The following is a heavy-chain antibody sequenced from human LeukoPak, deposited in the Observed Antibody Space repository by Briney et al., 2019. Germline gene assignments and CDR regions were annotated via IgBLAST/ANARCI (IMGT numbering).Heavy chain of an antibody. D-gene: IGHD2-2*02. V-gene: IGHV3-53*01. Sequence: GGSLRLSCTASGFSVRSNYMSWFRQAPGRGLEWASVIYNDGSTYYADSVKGRFIISKDISKNSLYLQMNSLRAEDTAVYYCAREIPFQISMDAFDIWGQGTMVTVSS. J-gene: IGHJ3*02. CDR1: GFSVRSNY. CDR3: AREIPFQISMDAFDI. CDR2: IYNDGST.